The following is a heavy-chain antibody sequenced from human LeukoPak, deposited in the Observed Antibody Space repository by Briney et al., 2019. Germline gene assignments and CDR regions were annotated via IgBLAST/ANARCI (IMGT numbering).Heavy chain of an antibody. CDR2: IYYSGST. V-gene: IGHV4-61*01. CDR3: ARLNRGSYPFDY. Sequence: SETLSLTCTVSGGSVSSGSYYWSWIRQPPGKGLEWIGYIYYSGSTNYNPSLKSRVTISVDTSKNQFSLKLSSVTAADTAVYYCARLNRGSYPFDYWGQGTLVTVSS. D-gene: IGHD1-26*01. J-gene: IGHJ4*02. CDR1: GGSVSSGSYY.